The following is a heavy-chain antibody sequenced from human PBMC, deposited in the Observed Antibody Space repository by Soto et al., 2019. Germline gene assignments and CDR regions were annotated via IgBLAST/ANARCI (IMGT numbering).Heavy chain of an antibody. V-gene: IGHV3-53*02. J-gene: IGHJ4*02. CDR2: IYSGGST. CDR1: GFTVSSNY. Sequence: EVQLVETGGGLIQPGGSLRLSCAASGFTVSSNYMSWVRQAPGKGLEWVSVIYSGGSTYYADSVKGRFTISRDNSKNTLYLQMNSLRAEDTAVYYCARDRRYSSSWARGDDGGFDYWGQGTLVTVSS. D-gene: IGHD6-13*01. CDR3: ARDRRYSSSWARGDDGGFDY.